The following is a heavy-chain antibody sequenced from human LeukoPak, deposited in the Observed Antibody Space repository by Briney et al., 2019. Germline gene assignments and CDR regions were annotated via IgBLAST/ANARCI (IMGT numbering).Heavy chain of an antibody. CDR2: IYYSGNT. J-gene: IGHJ5*02. CDR1: GGSISSGGYY. D-gene: IGHD1-14*01. Sequence: PSETLSLTCTVSGGSISSGGYYWSWIRQHPGKGLEWIGYIYYSGNTYYNPPLKSRVTISVDTSKNQFSLKLSSVTAADTAVYYCARGRNQNWFDPWGQGTLVTVSS. V-gene: IGHV4-31*03. CDR3: ARGRNQNWFDP.